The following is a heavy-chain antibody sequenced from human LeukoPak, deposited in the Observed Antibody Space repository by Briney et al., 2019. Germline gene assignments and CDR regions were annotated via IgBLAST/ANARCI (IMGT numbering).Heavy chain of an antibody. CDR3: ARDRRIAAGTTTMPQY. D-gene: IGHD6-13*01. J-gene: IGHJ4*02. CDR2: INPSGGST. V-gene: IGHV1-46*01. CDR1: GYTFTSYY. Sequence: ASVKVSCKASGYTFTSYYMHWVRQAPGQGLEWMGIINPSGGSTSYAQKFQGRVTMTRDTSTSTVYMELSSLRSEDTAVYYCARDRRIAAGTTTMPQYWGQGTLVTVSS.